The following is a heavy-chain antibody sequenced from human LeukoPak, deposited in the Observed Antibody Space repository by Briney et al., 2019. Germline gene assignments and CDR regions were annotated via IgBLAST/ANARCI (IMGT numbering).Heavy chain of an antibody. CDR3: ARDEGSYEGDYMDV. CDR2: ISSRGTTI. J-gene: IGHJ6*03. Sequence: GGSLRLSCTASGLPFSSYEMNWVRQAPGKGLEWISYISSRGTTIYYADSVKGRFTISRDNAENSLYLQMNSLRAEDTALYYCARDEGSYEGDYMDVWGKGTTVTVSS. D-gene: IGHD1-26*01. V-gene: IGHV3-48*03. CDR1: GLPFSSYE.